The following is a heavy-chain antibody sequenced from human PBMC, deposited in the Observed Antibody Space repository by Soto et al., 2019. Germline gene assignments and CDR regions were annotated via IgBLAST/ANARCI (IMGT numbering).Heavy chain of an antibody. CDR1: GGSISSYY. V-gene: IGHV4-59*01. Sequence: QVQLQESGPGLVKPSETLSLTCTVSGGSISSYYWSWIRQPPGKGLEWIGYIYYSGSTNYNPSLKSRVTISVDTSKNQYSLKLSSVTAADTAVYYCARDGSWYDNWFDPWGQVTLVTVSS. J-gene: IGHJ5*02. CDR3: ARDGSWYDNWFDP. D-gene: IGHD2-15*01. CDR2: IYYSGST.